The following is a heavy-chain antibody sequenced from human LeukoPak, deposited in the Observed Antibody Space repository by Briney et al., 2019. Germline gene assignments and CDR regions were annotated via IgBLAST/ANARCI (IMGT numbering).Heavy chain of an antibody. V-gene: IGHV1-24*01. CDR3: ATDLGYCSSTSCYSIG. D-gene: IGHD2-2*01. Sequence: ASVKVSCKVSGYTLTKLSMHWVRQAPGKGLEWMGGFDPEDGETIYAQKFQGRVTMTEDTSTDTAYMELSSLRSEDTAVYYCATDLGYCSSTSCYSIGWGQGTLVTVSS. CDR2: FDPEDGET. J-gene: IGHJ4*02. CDR1: GYTLTKLS.